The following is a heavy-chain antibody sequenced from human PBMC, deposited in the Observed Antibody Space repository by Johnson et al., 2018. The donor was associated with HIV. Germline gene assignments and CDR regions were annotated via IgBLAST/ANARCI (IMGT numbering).Heavy chain of an antibody. J-gene: IGHJ3*02. V-gene: IGHV3-30-3*01. CDR1: GFTFSNYA. CDR3: ARNSGNGLVLRGDAFDM. CDR2: ISYDGSIK. D-gene: IGHD2-8*01. Sequence: VQLVESGGGVVQPGRSLRLSCAASGFTFSNYAMHWVRQAPGRGLEWVAVISYDGSIKYFADSVKGRFTISRDNSKNTLHLQMNSLRPEDTAVYYCARNSGNGLVLRGDAFDMWGQGTMVTVSS.